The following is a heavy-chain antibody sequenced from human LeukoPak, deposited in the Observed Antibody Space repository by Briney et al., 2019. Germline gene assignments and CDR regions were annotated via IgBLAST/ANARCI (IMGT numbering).Heavy chain of an antibody. CDR3: ARGVAGYGPYDY. D-gene: IGHD5-12*01. CDR1: GDSISTYY. CDR2: MYYSGST. V-gene: IGHV4-59*01. Sequence: SETLSLTCTVSGDSISTYYWSWIRQPPGKGLEWIGYMYYSGSTNYNPSLKSRVTISLDTPKNQFSLRLNSVTAADTAVYYCARGVAGYGPYDYWGQGTLVTVPS. J-gene: IGHJ4*02.